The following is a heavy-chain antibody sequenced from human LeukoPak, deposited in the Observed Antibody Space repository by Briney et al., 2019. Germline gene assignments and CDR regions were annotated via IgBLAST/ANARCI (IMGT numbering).Heavy chain of an antibody. D-gene: IGHD4-17*01. CDR1: GYTLTELS. CDR2: FDPEDGET. CDR3: ATPSANDYGDYWGGFH. J-gene: IGHJ4*02. V-gene: IGHV1-24*01. Sequence: EASVKVSCKVSGYTLTELSMHWVRQAPGKGLEWMGGFDPEDGETIYAQKFQGRVTMTEDTSTDTAYMELSSLRSEDTAVYYCATPSANDYGDYWGGFHWGQGTLVTVSS.